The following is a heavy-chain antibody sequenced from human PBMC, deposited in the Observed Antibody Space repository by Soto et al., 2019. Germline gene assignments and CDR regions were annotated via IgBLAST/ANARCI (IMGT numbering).Heavy chain of an antibody. D-gene: IGHD3-22*01. Sequence: ASVKVSCKASGYTFTGYYMHWVRQAPGQGLEWMGWINPNSGGTNYAQKFQGRITMTRDTSISTAYMELSRLRSDDTAVYYCARGEEDSSGLMDAFDIWGQGTMVTVSS. CDR3: ARGEEDSSGLMDAFDI. CDR1: GYTFTGYY. V-gene: IGHV1-2*02. J-gene: IGHJ3*02. CDR2: INPNSGGT.